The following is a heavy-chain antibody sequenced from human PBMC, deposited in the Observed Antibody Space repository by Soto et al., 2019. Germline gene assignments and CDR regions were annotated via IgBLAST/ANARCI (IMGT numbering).Heavy chain of an antibody. CDR3: ARITIRGVLTYYMDV. D-gene: IGHD3-3*01. Sequence: SETLSLTCTVSGDSISSSSHYWAGILHPPGKGLEWIANIYYSGSTYYNPSLKSRLTISLDTSKNQFSLSLSSVTAADTAVYYCARITIRGVLTYYMDVWGKGTTVTVSS. V-gene: IGHV4-39*01. CDR2: IYYSGST. J-gene: IGHJ6*03. CDR1: GDSISSSSHY.